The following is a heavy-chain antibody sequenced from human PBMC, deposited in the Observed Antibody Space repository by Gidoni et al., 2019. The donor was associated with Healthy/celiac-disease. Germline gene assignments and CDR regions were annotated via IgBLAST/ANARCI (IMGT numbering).Heavy chain of an antibody. Sequence: QVQLVESGGGVVQPGRSRRLSCAASGFTFSSHGMHWVRQAPGKGLEWVAVIWYDGSNKDYADSVKGRFTISRDNSKNTLYLQMNSLRAEDTAVYYCARDFKETYDFWSGYPDEDRADNGYYWGQGTLVTVSS. CDR1: GFTFSSHG. CDR3: ARDFKETYDFWSGYPDEDRADNGYY. J-gene: IGHJ4*02. V-gene: IGHV3-33*08. D-gene: IGHD3-3*01. CDR2: IWYDGSNK.